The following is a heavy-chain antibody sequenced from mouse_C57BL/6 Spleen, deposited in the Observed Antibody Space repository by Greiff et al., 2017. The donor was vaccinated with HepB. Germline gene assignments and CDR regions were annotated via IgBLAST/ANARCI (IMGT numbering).Heavy chain of an antibody. CDR3: VRVGYYSNGWYFDV. V-gene: IGHV10-3*01. Sequence: EVQLQESGGGLVQPKGSLKLSCAASGFTFNTYAMHWVRQAPGKGLEWVARIRSKSSNYATYYADSVKDRFTISRDDSQSMLYLQMNNLKTEDTAMYYCVRVGYYSNGWYFDVWGTGTTVTVSS. CDR2: IRSKSSNYAT. D-gene: IGHD2-5*01. CDR1: GFTFNTYA. J-gene: IGHJ1*03.